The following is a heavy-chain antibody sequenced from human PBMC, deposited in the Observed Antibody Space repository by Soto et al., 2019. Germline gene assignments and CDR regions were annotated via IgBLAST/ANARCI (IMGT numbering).Heavy chain of an antibody. CDR3: ARGADYLWFDP. CDR2: IKSKTDGGTT. Sequence: PGGSLRLSCAASGFTFSNAWMSWVRQAPGKGLEWVGRIKSKTDGGTTDYAAPVKGRFTISRDDSKNTLYLQMNSLKTEDTAVYYCARGADYLWFDPWGQGALVTVSS. J-gene: IGHJ5*02. D-gene: IGHD4-17*01. CDR1: GFTFSNAW. V-gene: IGHV3-15*01.